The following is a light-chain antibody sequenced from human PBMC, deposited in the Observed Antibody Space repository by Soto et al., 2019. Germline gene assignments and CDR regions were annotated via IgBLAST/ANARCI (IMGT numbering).Light chain of an antibody. CDR2: EAT. J-gene: IGLJ1*01. Sequence: QSALTQPASVSGSPGQSITISCTATSSDVGSYNLVSWYQQHPGKAPKLMIYEATKRPSGVSDRFSGSKSGNTASLTISGLQPEDEADYYCCSYATSGTFVFGTGTKLPVL. CDR1: SSDVGSYNL. CDR3: CSYATSGTFV. V-gene: IGLV2-23*01.